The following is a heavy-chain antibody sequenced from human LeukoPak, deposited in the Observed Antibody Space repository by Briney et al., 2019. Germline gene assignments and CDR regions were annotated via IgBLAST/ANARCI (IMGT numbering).Heavy chain of an antibody. D-gene: IGHD3-22*01. V-gene: IGHV4-61*02. CDR3: AREWYYYDSSGHYSDWFDP. J-gene: IGHJ5*02. CDR2: IYTSGST. Sequence: PSQTLSLTCTVSGGSISSGSYYWSWIRQPAGKGLEWIGRIYTSGSTNYNPSLKSRVTISVDTSKNQFSLKLCSVTAADTAVYYCAREWYYYDSSGHYSDWFDPWGQGTLVTVSS. CDR1: GGSISSGSYY.